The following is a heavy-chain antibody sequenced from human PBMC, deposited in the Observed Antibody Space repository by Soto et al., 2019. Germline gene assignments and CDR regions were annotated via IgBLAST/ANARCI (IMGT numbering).Heavy chain of an antibody. D-gene: IGHD6-13*01. J-gene: IGHJ4*02. CDR3: AKVSSSWYAGFFDL. CDR2: LSDSGGSI. V-gene: IGHV3-23*01. CDR1: GFTFSRHA. Sequence: EVQLLESGGGLVQPGGSLRLSCTASGFTFSRHAMTWVRQAPGKGLEWVSGLSDSGGSIYYADTVKGRFTISRDNSMNKLYLQRNTLRAEDTAIYYCAKVSSSWYAGFFDLWGQGTLVTVSS.